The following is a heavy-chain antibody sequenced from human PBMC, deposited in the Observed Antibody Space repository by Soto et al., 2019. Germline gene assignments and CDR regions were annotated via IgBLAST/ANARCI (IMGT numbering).Heavy chain of an antibody. CDR1: GGTFSSYA. D-gene: IGHD6-13*01. CDR2: IIPIFGTE. Sequence: QVQLVQSGAEVKKPGSSVKVSCKASGGTFSSYAISWVRQAPGQGLEWMGGIIPIFGTENYAQKFQGRVTITADESTSTAYMELSSLRSEDTAVYYCARDNKQLVPDYYYGMDVWGQGTTVTVS. J-gene: IGHJ6*02. V-gene: IGHV1-69*12. CDR3: ARDNKQLVPDYYYGMDV.